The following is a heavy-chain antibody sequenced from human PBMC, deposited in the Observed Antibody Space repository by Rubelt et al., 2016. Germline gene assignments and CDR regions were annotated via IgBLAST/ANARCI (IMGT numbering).Heavy chain of an antibody. CDR3: ARGNSGYDYGLDY. Sequence: QVQLVQSGAEVKKPGASVKVSCKASGYTFTGYYMHWVRQAPGQGLEWMGWINPNSGGTNYAQKCQGRVTMTRDTSVRTAYMELGRLTSDDTAVYYCARGNSGYDYGLDYWGQGTLVTVSS. CDR2: INPNSGGT. CDR1: GYTFTGYY. V-gene: IGHV1-2*02. D-gene: IGHD5-12*01. J-gene: IGHJ4*02.